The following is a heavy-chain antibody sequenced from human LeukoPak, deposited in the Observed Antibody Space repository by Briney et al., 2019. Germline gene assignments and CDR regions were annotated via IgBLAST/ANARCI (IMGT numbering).Heavy chain of an antibody. J-gene: IGHJ4*02. V-gene: IGHV1-3*01. CDR3: ARARWTSTVTTYYLDF. CDR1: GYIFTDYA. D-gene: IGHD4-17*01. Sequence: AASVKLSCKASGYIFTDYAMHWVRQAPGQGLEWMGWINAGNGKTKYSQKFQGRVTITRDTSASTAYMELSGLRSDDTAVYYCARARWTSTVTTYYLDFWGQGTLVTVSS. CDR2: INAGNGKT.